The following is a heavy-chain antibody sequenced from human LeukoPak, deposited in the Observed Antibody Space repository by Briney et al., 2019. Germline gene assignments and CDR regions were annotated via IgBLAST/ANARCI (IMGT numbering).Heavy chain of an antibody. D-gene: IGHD6-19*01. V-gene: IGHV3-23*01. CDR1: KFTFNNYA. CDR3: AKETGYSSGWYRNLDY. J-gene: IGHJ4*02. CDR2: ISGSGDNM. Sequence: GGSLRLSCLASKFTFNNYAMTWVRQAPGKGLEWVSSISGSGDNMDYADSVKGRFTISRDNSKNTLYLQMNSLRAEDTALYYCAKETGYSSGWYRNLDYWGQGTLVTVSS.